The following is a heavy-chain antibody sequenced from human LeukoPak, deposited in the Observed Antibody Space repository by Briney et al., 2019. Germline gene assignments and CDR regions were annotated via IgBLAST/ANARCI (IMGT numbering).Heavy chain of an antibody. J-gene: IGHJ3*02. D-gene: IGHD2-2*01. V-gene: IGHV1-46*01. CDR1: GYTFTSYY. CDR3: ARDTGYCSSTSCYGAFDI. Sequence: GASVKVSCKASGYTFTSYYMHWVRQAPGQGLEWIGIINPSGGSTSYAQKFQGRVTMTRDTSTSTVYMELSSLRSEDTAVYYCARDTGYCSSTSCYGAFDIWGQGTMVTVSS. CDR2: INPSGGST.